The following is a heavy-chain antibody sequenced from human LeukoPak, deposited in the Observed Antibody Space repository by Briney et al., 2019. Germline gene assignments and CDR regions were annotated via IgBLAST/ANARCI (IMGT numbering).Heavy chain of an antibody. CDR1: GFTFSSYG. J-gene: IGHJ5*02. D-gene: IGHD3-22*01. CDR3: ARDRGYYDSSGYYSPWNWFDP. CDR2: IWHDGSNK. Sequence: GGSLRLSCAASGFTFSSYGMHWVRQAPGKGLEWVAVIWHDGSNKYYADSVKGRFTISRDNSKNTLYLQMNSLRAEDTAVYYCARDRGYYDSSGYYSPWNWFDPWGQGTLVTVSS. V-gene: IGHV3-33*01.